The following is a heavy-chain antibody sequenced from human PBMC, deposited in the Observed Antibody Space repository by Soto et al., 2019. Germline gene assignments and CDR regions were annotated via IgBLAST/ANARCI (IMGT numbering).Heavy chain of an antibody. CDR2: IYYSGST. CDR3: ARLRGTMVRGVIGWFDP. V-gene: IGHV4-30-4*01. Sequence: PSETLSLTCTVSGCSISSGYYYWSWIRKPPGTGLEWIVYIYYSGSTYYTPSLKRRVPLSVDTSKNQFSLKLSSVTAADPAVYYCARLRGTMVRGVIGWFDPWGQGTLVTVPS. CDR1: GCSISSGYYY. J-gene: IGHJ5*02. D-gene: IGHD3-10*01.